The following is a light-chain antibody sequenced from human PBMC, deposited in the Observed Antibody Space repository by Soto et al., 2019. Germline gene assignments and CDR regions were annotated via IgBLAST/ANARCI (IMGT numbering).Light chain of an antibody. CDR1: QGIGND. CDR3: QQYNNWWT. CDR2: AAS. Sequence: AIQMTQSPSSLSASVGDRVNITCRASQGIGNDLGWYQQKPGKAPKLLIYAASNLPSGVPSRFSGSGSGTDFTLTISGLQPDDFATYYCQQYNNWWTFGQGTKVEIK. J-gene: IGKJ1*01. V-gene: IGKV1-6*01.